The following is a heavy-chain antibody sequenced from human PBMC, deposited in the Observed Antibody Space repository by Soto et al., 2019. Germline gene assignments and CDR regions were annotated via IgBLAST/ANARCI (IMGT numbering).Heavy chain of an antibody. CDR2: IYPGDSDT. CDR3: AIMVRGVKGAFDI. V-gene: IGHV5-51*01. D-gene: IGHD3-10*01. CDR1: GYMFPIYH. Sequence: GESLKISCEASGYMFPIYHISWVRQMPGKGLEWMGIIYPGDSDTRYSPSFQGQVTISADKSISTAYLQWSSLKASDTAMYYCAIMVRGVKGAFDIWDQGTMVTVSS. J-gene: IGHJ3*02.